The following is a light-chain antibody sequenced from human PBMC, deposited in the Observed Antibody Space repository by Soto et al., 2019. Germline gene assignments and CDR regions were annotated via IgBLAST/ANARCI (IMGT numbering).Light chain of an antibody. CDR3: QQYDSGFT. V-gene: IGKV1-33*01. CDR1: QDITNY. Sequence: DIQKHQSPSSLSASVGDRVTITFQASQDITNYLNWYQQKPGKAPNLLIYGASNLETGVPSRFSGSGSGTDFTFTISSLQAEDIGTYFCQQYDSGFTFCQRTRPEIK. J-gene: IGKJ5*01. CDR2: GAS.